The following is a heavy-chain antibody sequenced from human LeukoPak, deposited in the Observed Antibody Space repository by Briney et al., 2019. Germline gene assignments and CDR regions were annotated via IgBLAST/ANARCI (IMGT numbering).Heavy chain of an antibody. CDR2: ISSNGGST. V-gene: IGHV3-64*01. CDR1: GFTFSSYA. D-gene: IGHD3-9*01. CDR3: ARAGKRGYDILTGYYAY. Sequence: GVSLRLSCAASGFTFSSYAMHWVRQAPGKGLEYVSAISSNGGSTYYANSVKGRFTISRDNSKNTLYLQMGSLRAEDMAVYYCARAGKRGYDILTGYYAYWGQGTLVTVSS. J-gene: IGHJ4*02.